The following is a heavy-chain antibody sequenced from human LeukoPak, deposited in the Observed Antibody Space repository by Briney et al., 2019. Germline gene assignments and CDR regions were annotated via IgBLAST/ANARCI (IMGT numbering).Heavy chain of an antibody. CDR1: GFTFYNSA. D-gene: IGHD1-1*01. CDR3: ARDKVATSYYYYYMDV. V-gene: IGHV3-23*01. J-gene: IGHJ6*03. CDR2: ISGSGTST. Sequence: GGSLRLSCAASGFTFYNSAMNWVRQAPGKGLEWVSGISGSGTSTYYADSVKGRFTISRDNSKNTLYLQMNSLRAEDTAVYYCARDKVATSYYYYYMDVWGKGTTVTVSS.